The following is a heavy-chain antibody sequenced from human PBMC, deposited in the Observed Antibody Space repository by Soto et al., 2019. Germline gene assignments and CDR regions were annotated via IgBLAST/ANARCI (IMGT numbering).Heavy chain of an antibody. V-gene: IGHV3-23*01. D-gene: IGHD2-15*01. Sequence: EVQLLESGGGLVQPGGSLRLSCAASGFTFSSYAMSWVRQAPGKGLEWVSAISGSGGSTYYADSVKGRFTISRDNSENTLYLQMNSLRAEDTAVYYCATLVSVVVVAATPYYFDYCGQGTLVTVSS. CDR2: ISGSGGST. CDR3: ATLVSVVVVAATPYYFDY. CDR1: GFTFSSYA. J-gene: IGHJ4*02.